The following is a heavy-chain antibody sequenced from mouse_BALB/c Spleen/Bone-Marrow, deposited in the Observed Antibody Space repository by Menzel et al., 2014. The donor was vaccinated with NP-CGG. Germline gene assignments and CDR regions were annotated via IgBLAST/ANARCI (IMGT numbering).Heavy chain of an antibody. J-gene: IGHJ2*01. CDR2: ILPGSGST. CDR1: GYTFSSYW. Sequence: VQLQQSGAELMKPGASVKVSRKATGYTFSSYWIEWVKQRPGHGLEWIGEILPGSGSTNYNEKFKGKATFTTDTSSNTAYMQLSSLTSEDSAVYYCARRGYDGYHWGQGTTLTVSS. CDR3: ARRGYDGYH. V-gene: IGHV1-9*01. D-gene: IGHD2-3*01.